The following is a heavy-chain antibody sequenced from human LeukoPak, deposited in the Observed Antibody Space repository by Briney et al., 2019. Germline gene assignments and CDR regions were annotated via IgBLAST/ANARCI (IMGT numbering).Heavy chain of an antibody. CDR1: GFTVSNSD. CDR3: ARGSMPGTGLPFDY. CDR2: VYTGGRT. Sequence: GGSLRLSCATSGFTVSNSDLAWVRQAPGKGLEWVSIVYTGGRTFHADSVKGRFTISRDLSKNTVDLQMNSLRSDDTALYYCARGSMPGTGLPFDYWGQGTQVTVSS. D-gene: IGHD3-10*01. J-gene: IGHJ4*02. V-gene: IGHV3-53*05.